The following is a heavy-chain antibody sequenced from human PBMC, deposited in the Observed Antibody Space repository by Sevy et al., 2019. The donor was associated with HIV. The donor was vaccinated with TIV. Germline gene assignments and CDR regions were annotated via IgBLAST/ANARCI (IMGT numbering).Heavy chain of an antibody. D-gene: IGHD1-1*01. J-gene: IGHJ4*02. CDR3: ARGGNRYNWNADYFDY. Sequence: ASVKVSCKASGYTFTSYGISWVRQAPGQGLEWMGWISAYNGNTNYAQKLQGRVTMTTDTSTSKAYMELRSLRSDDTAVYYCARGGNRYNWNADYFDYWGQGTLVTVSS. CDR2: ISAYNGNT. CDR1: GYTFTSYG. V-gene: IGHV1-18*01.